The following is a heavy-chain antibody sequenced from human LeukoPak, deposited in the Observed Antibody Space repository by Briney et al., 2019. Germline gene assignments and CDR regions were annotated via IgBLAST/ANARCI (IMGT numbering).Heavy chain of an antibody. CDR3: ARALRRNGAFDI. CDR1: GFTFSSYW. V-gene: IGHV3-21*01. J-gene: IGHJ3*02. D-gene: IGHD1-14*01. CDR2: ISSSSSYI. Sequence: PGGSLRLSCAASGFTFSSYWMSWVRQAPGKGLEWVSSISSSSSYIYYADSVRGRFTISRDNAKNSLYLQMNSLRAEDTAVYYCARALRRNGAFDIWGQGTMVTVSS.